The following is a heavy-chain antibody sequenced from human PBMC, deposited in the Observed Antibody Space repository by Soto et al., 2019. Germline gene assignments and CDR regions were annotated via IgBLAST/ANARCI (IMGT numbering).Heavy chain of an antibody. D-gene: IGHD3-10*01. CDR1: GFTFDDYA. CDR2: ISWDGGST. CDR3: AKDARSKCGEPYTDPFLYYYYGMDV. J-gene: IGHJ6*02. V-gene: IGHV3-43D*03. Sequence: GGSLRLSCAASGFTFDDYAMHWVRQAPGKGLEWVSLISWDGGSTYYADSVKGRFTISRDNSKNSLYLQMNSLRAEDTALYYCAKDARSKCGEPYTDPFLYYYYGMDVWGQGTTVTVSS.